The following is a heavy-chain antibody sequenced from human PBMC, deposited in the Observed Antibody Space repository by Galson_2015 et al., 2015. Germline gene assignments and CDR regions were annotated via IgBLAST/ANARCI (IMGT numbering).Heavy chain of an antibody. CDR2: INSDGSST. Sequence: SLRLSCAASGFTFSSYWMHWVRQAPGKGLVWVSRINSDGSSTSYADSVKGRFTISRDNAKNTLYLQMNSLRAEDTAVYYCASIVDTSSGPDYWGQGTLVTVSS. CDR3: ASIVDTSSGPDY. D-gene: IGHD6-19*01. CDR1: GFTFSSYW. J-gene: IGHJ4*02. V-gene: IGHV3-74*01.